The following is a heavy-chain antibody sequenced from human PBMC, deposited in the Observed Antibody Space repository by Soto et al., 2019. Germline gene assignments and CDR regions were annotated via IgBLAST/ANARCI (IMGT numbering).Heavy chain of an antibody. CDR1: GGSIRSYY. Sequence: SETLSLTCTVSGGSIRSYYWSWIRQPPGKGLEWIGYIYYSGSTSYNPSLKSRVTISVDTSKNQLSLKLTSVTAADTAGYYCATNAAQWLSWFDPWGQGTLVTVSS. D-gene: IGHD3-22*01. CDR2: IYYSGST. V-gene: IGHV4-59*01. J-gene: IGHJ5*02. CDR3: ATNAAQWLSWFDP.